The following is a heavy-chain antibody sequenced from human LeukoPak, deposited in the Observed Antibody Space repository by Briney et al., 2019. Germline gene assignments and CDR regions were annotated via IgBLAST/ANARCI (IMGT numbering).Heavy chain of an antibody. D-gene: IGHD1-26*01. J-gene: IGHJ3*02. V-gene: IGHV3-23*01. Sequence: GGSLRLSCAASGFTFSSYAMSWVRQAPGKGLEWVSLISGSDHSTYYADSVKGRFTISRDNSKNTLYLQMNSLRAEDTAVYYCARRMGALAYAFDIWGQGTMVTVSS. CDR1: GFTFSSYA. CDR3: ARRMGALAYAFDI. CDR2: ISGSDHST.